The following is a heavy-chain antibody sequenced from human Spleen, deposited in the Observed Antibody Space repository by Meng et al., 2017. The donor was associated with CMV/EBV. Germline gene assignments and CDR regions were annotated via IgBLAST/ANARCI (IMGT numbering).Heavy chain of an antibody. CDR1: GFTLSSCA. D-gene: IGHD6-19*01. CDR2: TSGSGAGT. V-gene: IGHV3-23*01. J-gene: IGHJ4*02. CDR3: AKEVGVAVADYFDY. Sequence: ASGFTLSSCAMSWVRQAPGKGLEWVSATSGSGAGTYYADSVKGRFTISRDNSKNTLYLQMNSLRAEDTAVYYCAKEVGVAVADYFDYWGQGTLVTVSS.